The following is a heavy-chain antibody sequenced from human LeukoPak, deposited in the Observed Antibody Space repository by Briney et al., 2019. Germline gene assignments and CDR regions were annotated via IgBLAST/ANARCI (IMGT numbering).Heavy chain of an antibody. J-gene: IGHJ4*02. V-gene: IGHV4-59*01. Sequence: SETLFLTCTVSGGSISSYYWSWIRQPPGKGLEWIGYIYYSGSTNYNPSLKSRVTISVDTSKNQFSLKLSSVTAADTAVYYCARERRYCSSTSCYRDGFDYWGQGTLVTVSS. CDR2: IYYSGST. CDR1: GGSISSYY. CDR3: ARERRYCSSTSCYRDGFDY. D-gene: IGHD2-2*01.